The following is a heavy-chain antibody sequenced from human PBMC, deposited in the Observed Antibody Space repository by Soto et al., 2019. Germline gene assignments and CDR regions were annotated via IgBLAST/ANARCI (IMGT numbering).Heavy chain of an antibody. J-gene: IGHJ4*02. CDR3: ARPPPYNECPYYFDY. CDR2: ISYDGSNK. V-gene: IGHV3-30-3*01. CDR1: GFTFSSYA. Sequence: QVQLVESGGGVVQPGRSLRLSCAASGFTFSSYAMHWVRQAPGKGLEWVAVISYDGSNKYYADSVKGRFTISRDNSKNTLYLQMNSLRAEDTAVYYCARPPPYNECPYYFDYWGQGTLVTVSS. D-gene: IGHD3-10*01.